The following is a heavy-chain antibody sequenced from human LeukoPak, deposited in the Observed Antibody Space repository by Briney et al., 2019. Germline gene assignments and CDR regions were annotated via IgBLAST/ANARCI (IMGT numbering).Heavy chain of an antibody. D-gene: IGHD3-16*01. Sequence: SETLSLTCTVSGGSISPYYWSWIRQPPGKGLEWIGYISDTGTTNYNPSLRSRVTISLDTSKNHFSLRLSSVTAADTAVYYCARYATSWYPYYYDYWGQGTLVTVSS. J-gene: IGHJ4*02. V-gene: IGHV4-59*01. CDR2: ISDTGTT. CDR3: ARYATSWYPYYYDY. CDR1: GGSISPYY.